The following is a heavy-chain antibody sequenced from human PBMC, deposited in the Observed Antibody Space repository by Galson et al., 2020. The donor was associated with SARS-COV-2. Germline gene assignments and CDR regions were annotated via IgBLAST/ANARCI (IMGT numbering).Heavy chain of an antibody. CDR1: GYSFTSYW. Sequence: KIGESLKISCKGSGYSFTSYWIGWVRQMPGKGLEWMGIIYPGDSDTRYSPSFQGQVTISADKSISTAYLQWSSLKASDTAMYYCALSHYYDSSGSKRGDAFDIWGQGRMVTVSS. CDR2: IYPGDSDT. D-gene: IGHD3-22*01. CDR3: ALSHYYDSSGSKRGDAFDI. V-gene: IGHV5-51*01. J-gene: IGHJ3*02.